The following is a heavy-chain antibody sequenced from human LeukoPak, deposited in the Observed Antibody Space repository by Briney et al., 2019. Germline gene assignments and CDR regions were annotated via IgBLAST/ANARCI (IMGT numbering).Heavy chain of an antibody. CDR1: GYTFASHY. D-gene: IGHD2-21*02. J-gene: IGHJ2*01. Sequence: ASVKVSCKASGYTFASHYMHRVRQAPGQGLEWMGIINPSGGSTTYAQKFQGRVTMTRDTSTSTVYMELSSLRSEDTAVYYCGRVNCGGDCQSWYFDLWGRGTLVTVSS. CDR2: INPSGGST. CDR3: GRVNCGGDCQSWYFDL. V-gene: IGHV1-46*01.